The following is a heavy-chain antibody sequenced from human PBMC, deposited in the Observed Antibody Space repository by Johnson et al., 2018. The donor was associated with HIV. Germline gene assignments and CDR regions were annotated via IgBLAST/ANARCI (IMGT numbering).Heavy chain of an antibody. CDR3: TTCSRSGAFDI. J-gene: IGHJ3*02. Sequence: EVQLVESGGGVVQPGGSLRLSCAASGFTFSNAWMSWVSQAPVTGLEWVGRRYSNTDGGTTDYAASVKGRITISRVDAKNKQYLQMNSLKTEDTAVYYCTTCSRSGAFDIWGQGTMVTVSS. CDR2: RYSNTDGGTT. D-gene: IGHD6-13*01. V-gene: IGHV3-15*01. CDR1: GFTFSNAW.